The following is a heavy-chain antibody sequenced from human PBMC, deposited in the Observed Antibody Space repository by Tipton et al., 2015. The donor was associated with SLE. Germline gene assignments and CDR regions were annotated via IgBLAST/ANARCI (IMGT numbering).Heavy chain of an antibody. D-gene: IGHD6-13*01. CDR1: GFTVSSNY. V-gene: IGHV3-21*01. J-gene: IGHJ3*02. Sequence: SLRLSCAASGFTVSSNYMSWVRQAPGKGLEWVSSISSSSSYIYYADSVKGRFTISRDNAKNSLYLQMNSLRAEDTAVYYCARGYSSSPSSFDIWGQGTMVTVSS. CDR2: ISSSSSYI. CDR3: ARGYSSSPSSFDI.